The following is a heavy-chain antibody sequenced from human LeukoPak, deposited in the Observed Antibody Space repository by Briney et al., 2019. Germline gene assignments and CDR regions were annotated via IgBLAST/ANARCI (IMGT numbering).Heavy chain of an antibody. CDR2: IMPLFNTA. CDR1: GGTFSSYS. J-gene: IGHJ6*03. V-gene: IGHV1-69*05. Sequence: SVKVSCKASGGTFSSYSITWVRQAPGQGLEWMGGIMPLFNTANYAQQFQGRVTITTDESTSTAYMELSSLRFEDTAMYYCARVDRYHYYLDVWGKGPRSPSP. CDR3: ARVDRYHYYLDV.